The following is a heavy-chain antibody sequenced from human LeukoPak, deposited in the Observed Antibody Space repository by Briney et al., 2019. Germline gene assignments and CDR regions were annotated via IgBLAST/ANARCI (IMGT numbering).Heavy chain of an antibody. CDR2: INHSGST. CDR1: GGSFSGYY. Sequence: PSETLSLTCAVYGGSFSGYYWSWIRQPPGKGLEWIGEINHSGSTNYNPSLKSRVTISVDTSKNQFSLKLSSVTAADTAVYYCARVSRSVTIFGVVSFYYYMDVWGKGTTVTVSS. V-gene: IGHV4-34*01. D-gene: IGHD3-3*01. J-gene: IGHJ6*03. CDR3: ARVSRSVTIFGVVSFYYYMDV.